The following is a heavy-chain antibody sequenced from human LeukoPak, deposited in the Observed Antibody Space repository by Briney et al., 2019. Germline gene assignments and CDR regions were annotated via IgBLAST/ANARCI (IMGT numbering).Heavy chain of an antibody. CDR2: IYPGDSDT. CDR3: ARRDARHDAFDV. Sequence: GESLEISCKGSGYSFNTYWIGWVRQMPGKGLEWMGIIYPGDSDTRYRPSFQGQVTISADKSISTAYLQWRSLKASDTAMYYCARRDARHDAFDVWGQGTMVTVAS. V-gene: IGHV5-51*01. CDR1: GYSFNTYW. J-gene: IGHJ3*01.